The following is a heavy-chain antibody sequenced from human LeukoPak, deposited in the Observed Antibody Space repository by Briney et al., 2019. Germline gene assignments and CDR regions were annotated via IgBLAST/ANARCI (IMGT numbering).Heavy chain of an antibody. CDR3: ARDSGSYYYYGMDV. D-gene: IGHD1-26*01. Sequence: SETLSLTCTVSGGSISSYYWSWIRQPPGKGLEWIGYIFYSGSTNYNPSFESRVTISIDTSRNHFSLKLSSVTAADTAVYYCARDSGSYYYYGMDVWGQGTTVTVSS. CDR2: IFYSGST. V-gene: IGHV4-59*01. CDR1: GGSISSYY. J-gene: IGHJ6*02.